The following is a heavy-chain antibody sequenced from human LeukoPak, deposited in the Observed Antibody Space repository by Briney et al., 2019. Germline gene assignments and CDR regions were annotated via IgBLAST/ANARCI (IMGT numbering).Heavy chain of an antibody. CDR1: GGAISSYY. CDR3: ARDQRGSSCYFDP. J-gene: IGHJ5*02. V-gene: IGHV4-59*01. CDR2: IYYSGST. D-gene: IGHD3-22*01. Sequence: SETLSLTCTVSGGAISSYYWSWIRQPPGKGLEWIGYIYYSGSTNYNPSLKSRVTISVDTSKNQFSLKLSSVTAADTAVHYCARDQRGSSCYFDPWGQGTLVTVSS.